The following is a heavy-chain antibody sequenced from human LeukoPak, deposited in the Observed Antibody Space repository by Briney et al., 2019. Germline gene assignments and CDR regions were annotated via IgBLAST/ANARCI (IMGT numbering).Heavy chain of an antibody. CDR1: GFTFSSYS. V-gene: IGHV3-21*01. CDR3: ARGRYSSSSGRYFDL. J-gene: IGHJ2*01. D-gene: IGHD6-6*01. CDR2: ISSSSSYI. Sequence: PGGSLRLSCAASGFTFSSYSMNWVRQAPGKGLEWVSSISSSSSYIYYADSVKGRFTISRENAKNSLYLQMNSLRAGDTAVYYCARGRYSSSSGRYFDLWGRGTLVTVSS.